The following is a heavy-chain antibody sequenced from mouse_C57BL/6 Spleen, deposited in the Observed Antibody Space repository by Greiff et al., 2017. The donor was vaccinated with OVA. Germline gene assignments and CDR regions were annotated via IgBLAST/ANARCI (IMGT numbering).Heavy chain of an antibody. Sequence: VQLQQPGAELVKPGASVKVSCKASGYTFTSYWMHWVKQRPGQGLEWIGRIHPSDSDTNYNQKFKGKATLTVDKSSSTAYMQLSSLTSEDSAVYYCAINFPRYNGSSYGFAYWGQGTLVTVSA. CDR1: GYTFTSYW. CDR2: IHPSDSDT. J-gene: IGHJ3*01. V-gene: IGHV1-74*01. D-gene: IGHD1-1*01. CDR3: AINFPRYNGSSYGFAY.